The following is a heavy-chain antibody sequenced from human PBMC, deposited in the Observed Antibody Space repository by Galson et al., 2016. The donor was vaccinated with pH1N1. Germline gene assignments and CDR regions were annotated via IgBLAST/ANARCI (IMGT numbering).Heavy chain of an antibody. CDR2: TYPGDSDT. D-gene: IGHD4-11*01. CDR1: GDSLTNHW. CDR3: ARVKNPNSNWNNWFDP. Sequence: QSGAEVTKPGESLKISCQGSGDSLTNHWIAWVRQMSGKGLEWMGITYPGDSDTRYSPSFQGQVTISADKSINTAYLQWSSLKASDTAIYYCARVKNPNSNWNNWFDPWGQGTLVTVSS. V-gene: IGHV5-51*03. J-gene: IGHJ5*02.